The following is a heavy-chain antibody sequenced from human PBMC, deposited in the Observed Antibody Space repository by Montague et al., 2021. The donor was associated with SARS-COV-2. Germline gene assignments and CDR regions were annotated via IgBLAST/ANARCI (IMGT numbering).Heavy chain of an antibody. D-gene: IGHD5-12*01. CDR3: ARDPIEWLRSPWFDY. CDR1: GFTFSSYS. J-gene: IGHJ4*02. CDR2: ISSSSSYI. V-gene: IGHV3-21*01. Sequence: SLRLSCAASGFTFSSYSMNWVRQAPGKGLEWVSSISSSSSYIYYADSVKGRFTISRDNAKNSLYLQMNSLRAEDTAVYYCARDPIEWLRSPWFDYWGQGTLVTVSS.